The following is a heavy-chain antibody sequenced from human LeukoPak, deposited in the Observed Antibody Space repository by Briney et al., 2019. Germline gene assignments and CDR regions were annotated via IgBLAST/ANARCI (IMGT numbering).Heavy chain of an antibody. CDR3: ARDQEGFDY. V-gene: IGHV1-46*01. CDR2: IYPRDGST. CDR1: GYSFTSNY. J-gene: IGHJ4*03. Sequence: GASVKVSCKVSGYSFTSNYIHWVRQAPGQGLEWMGMIYPRDGSTSYAQRFQDRVTVTRDTSTSTVHMELSGLRSEDTAVYYCARDQEGFDYWGQGTTVTVSS.